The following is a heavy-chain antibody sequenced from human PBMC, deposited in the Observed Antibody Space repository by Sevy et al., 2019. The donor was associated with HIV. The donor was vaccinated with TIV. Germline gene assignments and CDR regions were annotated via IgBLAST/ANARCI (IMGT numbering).Heavy chain of an antibody. Sequence: GESLKISCSASGFPFSSFAMHWVRQAPGKGLEWVALIWYDGSQKYFADSLKGRLTISRDNSKNTLFLQMNSLRAEDTAVYYCARPILGVTTSTYFDSWGQGPLVTVSS. CDR3: ARPILGVTTSTYFDS. CDR2: IWYDGSQK. J-gene: IGHJ4*02. D-gene: IGHD1-26*01. V-gene: IGHV3-33*01. CDR1: GFPFSSFA.